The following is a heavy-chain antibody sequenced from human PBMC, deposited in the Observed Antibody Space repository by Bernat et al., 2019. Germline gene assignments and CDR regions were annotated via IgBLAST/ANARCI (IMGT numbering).Heavy chain of an antibody. CDR2: IRSKAYGGTP. V-gene: IGHV3-49*04. J-gene: IGHJ4*02. D-gene: IGHD2/OR15-2a*01. Sequence: EVQLVESGGGLVNPGGSLRLSCAASGFTFSNAWMSWVRQAPGKGLEWVGFIRSKAYGGTPEYAASVKGRFTISRDDSISIAYLQMNSLKTDDTAVYYCGRQYYFDYWGQGTLVTVSS. CDR3: GRQYYFDY. CDR1: GFTFSNAW.